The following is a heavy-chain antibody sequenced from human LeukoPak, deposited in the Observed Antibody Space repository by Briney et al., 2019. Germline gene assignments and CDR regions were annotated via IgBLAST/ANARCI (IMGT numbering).Heavy chain of an antibody. CDR2: ICSSSSYI. Sequence: GGSLRLSCAASGFTFSSYSMNWVRQAPGKGLEWVSSICSSSSYIYYADSVKGRFTISRDNAKNSLYLQMNSLRAEDTAVYYCARAHPRWLQSEPDAFDIWGQGTIVPVTA. D-gene: IGHD5-24*01. CDR3: ARAHPRWLQSEPDAFDI. J-gene: IGHJ3*02. CDR1: GFTFSSYS. V-gene: IGHV3-21*01.